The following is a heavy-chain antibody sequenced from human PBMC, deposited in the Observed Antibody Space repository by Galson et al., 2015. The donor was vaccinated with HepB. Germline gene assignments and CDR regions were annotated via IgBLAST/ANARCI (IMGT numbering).Heavy chain of an antibody. D-gene: IGHD4-17*01. CDR1: GFTFSNAW. Sequence: SLRLSCEASGFTFSNAWMRWVRQAPGKGLEWVGRIKSKTGDRTTDYAAHGKGRFTISRDDSKNTLDLQMNSLKTEDTAVYYCTTFTTVTNTDFDYWGQGTLVTVSS. J-gene: IGHJ4*02. CDR3: TTFTTVTNTDFDY. V-gene: IGHV3-15*01. CDR2: IKSKTGDRTT.